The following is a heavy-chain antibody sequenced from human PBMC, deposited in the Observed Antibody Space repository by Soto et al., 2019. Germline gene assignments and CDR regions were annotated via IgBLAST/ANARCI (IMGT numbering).Heavy chain of an antibody. CDR2: ISGSGGST. Sequence: PGGSLRLSCAASGFTFSSYAMSWVRQAPGKGLEWVSAISGSGGSTYYADSVKGRFTISRDNSRNTLYLQMNSLRAEDTAVYYCAKDVTMVPENWFDPWGQGTLVTVSS. CDR1: GFTFSSYA. CDR3: AKDVTMVPENWFDP. D-gene: IGHD3-10*01. J-gene: IGHJ5*02. V-gene: IGHV3-23*01.